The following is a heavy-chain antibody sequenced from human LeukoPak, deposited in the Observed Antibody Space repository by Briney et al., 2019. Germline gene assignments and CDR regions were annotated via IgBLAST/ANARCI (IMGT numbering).Heavy chain of an antibody. CDR2: IKSKTDGDTR. Sequence: PGGSLRLSCAASGFSFTNAWMSWVRQASRRGLEGVGRIKSKTDGDTRDYAAPVRGRFAISRDDSKNTLFLLMNSLKSDDTAVYFCITDPGDYEDFWGQGTLVTVSS. CDR3: ITDPGDYEDF. V-gene: IGHV3-15*01. D-gene: IGHD4-17*01. J-gene: IGHJ4*02. CDR1: GFSFTNAW.